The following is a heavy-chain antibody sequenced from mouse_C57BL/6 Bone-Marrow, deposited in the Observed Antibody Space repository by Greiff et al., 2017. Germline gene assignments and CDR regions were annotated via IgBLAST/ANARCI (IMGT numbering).Heavy chain of an antibody. D-gene: IGHD2-1*01. CDR2: INPNNGGT. CDR3: AKYVNYAY. CDR1: GYTFTDYY. Sequence: EVQLQQSGPELVKPGASVKISCKASGYTFTDYYMNWVKQSHGKSLEWIGDINPNNGGTSYNQKFKGKATLTVDKSSSTAYMELRSLTSEDSAVYYCAKYVNYAYWGQGTTLTVSS. V-gene: IGHV1-26*01. J-gene: IGHJ2*01.